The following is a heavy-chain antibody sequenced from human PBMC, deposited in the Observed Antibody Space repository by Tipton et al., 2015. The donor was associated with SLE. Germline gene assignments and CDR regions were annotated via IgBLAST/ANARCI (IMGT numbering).Heavy chain of an antibody. CDR3: ARDGPAGVLRQQRWYFDY. V-gene: IGHV4-59*11. CDR2: IYYSGST. D-gene: IGHD6-13*01. Sequence: TLSLTCTVSGGSTSSHYWSWIRQPPGKGLEWIGYIYYSGSTNYNPSLKSRVTISVDTSKNQFALKLSSVTAADTAVYYCARDGPAGVLRQQRWYFDYWGQGTLVTVSS. CDR1: GGSTSSHY. J-gene: IGHJ4*02.